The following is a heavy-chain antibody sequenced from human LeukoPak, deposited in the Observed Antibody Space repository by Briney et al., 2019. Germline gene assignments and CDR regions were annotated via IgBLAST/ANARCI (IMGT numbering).Heavy chain of an antibody. Sequence: SETLSLTCTVSGGSISSYYWSWIRQPPGKGLEWIGEINHSGSTNYNPSLKSRVTISVDTSKNQFSLKLSSVTAADTAVYYCARGGIAAAGSHLYFDYWGQGTLVTVSS. V-gene: IGHV4-34*01. CDR2: INHSGST. CDR1: GGSISSYY. J-gene: IGHJ4*02. D-gene: IGHD6-13*01. CDR3: ARGGIAAAGSHLYFDY.